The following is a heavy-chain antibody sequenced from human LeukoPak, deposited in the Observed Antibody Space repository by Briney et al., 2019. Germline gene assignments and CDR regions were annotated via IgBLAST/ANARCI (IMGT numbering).Heavy chain of an antibody. D-gene: IGHD1-26*01. V-gene: IGHV4-59*08. CDR3: ARLGASPSY. CDR2: IYYSGST. J-gene: IGHJ4*02. CDR1: GGSISSYY. Sequence: SETLSLTCTVSGGSISSYYWSWVRQPPGKGLEWIGYIYYSGSTNYNPSLKSRVTISVDTSKNQFSLKLSSVTAADTAVYYCARLGASPSYWGQGTLVTVSS.